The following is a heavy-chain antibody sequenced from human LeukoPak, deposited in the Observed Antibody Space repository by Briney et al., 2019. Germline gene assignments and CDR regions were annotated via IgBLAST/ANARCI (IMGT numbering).Heavy chain of an antibody. CDR1: GGSFSGYY. J-gene: IGHJ4*02. CDR2: INHSGST. V-gene: IGHV4-34*01. D-gene: IGHD5-12*01. CDR3: ARGVATIELVDY. Sequence: PSETLSLTCAVYGGSFSGYYWSWIRQPPGKGLEWIGEINHSGSTNYNPSLKSRVTISVDTSKNQFSLKLSSVTAADTAVYYCARGVATIELVDYWGQGTLVTVSS.